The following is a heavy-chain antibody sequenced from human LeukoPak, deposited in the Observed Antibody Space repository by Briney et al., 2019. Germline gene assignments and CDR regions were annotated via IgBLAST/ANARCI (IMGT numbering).Heavy chain of an antibody. CDR2: IYSGRTI. J-gene: IGHJ5*01. Sequence: SETLSLTCTISAASISSSSHHWGWIRQSPGKGLEWIGSIYSGRTIYYSPSLNSRVTISVVTSKDQFILQLNSVTAADTAVYYCVRHDGRGGSTMGAFDSWGQGSLVTVSS. CDR3: VRHDGRGGSTMGAFDS. CDR1: AASISSSSHH. V-gene: IGHV4-39*01. D-gene: IGHD3-3*01.